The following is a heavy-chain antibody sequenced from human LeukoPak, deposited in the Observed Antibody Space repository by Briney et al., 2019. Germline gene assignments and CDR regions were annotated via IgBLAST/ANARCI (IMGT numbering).Heavy chain of an antibody. J-gene: IGHJ4*02. Sequence: SETLSLTCTVSGGSISSYYWSWIRQPAGKGLEWIGRIYTSGSTNYNPSLKSRVTISVDTSKNQFSLNLSSVTAADTAVYFCARDGNVERPYDSWGQGTLVTVSP. D-gene: IGHD1-26*01. CDR2: IYTSGST. CDR1: GGSISSYY. V-gene: IGHV4-4*07. CDR3: ARDGNVERPYDS.